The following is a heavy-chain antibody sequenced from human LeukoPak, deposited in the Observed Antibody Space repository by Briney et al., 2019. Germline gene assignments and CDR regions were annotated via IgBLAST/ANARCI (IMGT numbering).Heavy chain of an antibody. CDR2: ISGSSSTI. CDR1: GFTFSSYS. CDR3: ARDDSYYYDSSGAY. D-gene: IGHD3-22*01. J-gene: IGHJ4*02. V-gene: IGHV3-48*02. Sequence: GGSLRLSCAASGFTFSSYSMNWVRQAPGKGLEWVSYISGSSSTIYYADSVKGRFTISRDNAKNSLYLQMNSLRDEDTAVYYCARDDSYYYDSSGAYWGQGTLVTVSS.